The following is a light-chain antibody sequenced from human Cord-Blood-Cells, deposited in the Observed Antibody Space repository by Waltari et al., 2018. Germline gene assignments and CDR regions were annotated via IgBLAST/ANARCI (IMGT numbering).Light chain of an antibody. CDR3: WSYAGSYTFV. CDR1: CSDVGGDTY. V-gene: IGLV2-11*01. J-gene: IGLJ2*01. CDR2: DVS. Sequence: SALTHPRSVSRSPGQSASVPCTGTCSDVGGDTYGCWYQQPPSKPPKLRIYDVSKRPSGVPERFSGSKSDNTASLTISGLQAEDEADYYCWSYAGSYTFVFGGGTKLTVL.